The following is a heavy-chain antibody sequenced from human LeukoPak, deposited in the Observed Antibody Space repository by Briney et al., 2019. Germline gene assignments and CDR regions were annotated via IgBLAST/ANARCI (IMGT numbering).Heavy chain of an antibody. CDR2: INHSGST. Sequence: SETLSLTCVVYGGSFSGYYWSWIRQPPGKGLEWIGEINHSGSTNYNPSLKSRVTISVDTSKNQFSLKLSSVTAADTAVYYCARGRDYYGSGSYYDWGQGTLVTVSS. CDR3: ARGRDYYGSGSYYD. CDR1: GGSFSGYY. J-gene: IGHJ4*02. D-gene: IGHD3-10*01. V-gene: IGHV4-34*01.